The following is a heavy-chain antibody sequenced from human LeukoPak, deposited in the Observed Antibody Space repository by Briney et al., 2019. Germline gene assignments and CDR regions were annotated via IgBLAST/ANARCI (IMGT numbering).Heavy chain of an antibody. V-gene: IGHV4-4*07. CDR2: IYTSGST. CDR1: GGSISSYY. D-gene: IGHD2-2*01. J-gene: IGHJ5*02. Sequence: ASETLSLTCTVSGGSISSYYWSWIRQPAGKGLEWIGRIYTSGSTNYNPSLKSRVTMSVDTSKNQFSLKLSSVTAADTAVYYCARDFIQRVVPAATAPYNWFDPWGQGTLVTVSS. CDR3: ARDFIQRVVPAATAPYNWFDP.